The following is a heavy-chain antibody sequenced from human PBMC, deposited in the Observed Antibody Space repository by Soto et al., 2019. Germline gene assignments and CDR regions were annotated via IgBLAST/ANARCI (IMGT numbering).Heavy chain of an antibody. Sequence: PSQTLSLTCAISGDSVSSNSAAWNWIRQSPSRGLEWLGRTYYRSKWYNDYAVSAKSRITINPETSKNQFSLQQNPVPPEDTAVYYCAREKEGPQYHLFDYWGQRTLVTVSS. V-gene: IGHV6-1*01. CDR3: AREKEGPQYHLFDY. J-gene: IGHJ4*02. CDR1: GDSVSSNSAA. CDR2: TYYRSKWYN. D-gene: IGHD4-4*01.